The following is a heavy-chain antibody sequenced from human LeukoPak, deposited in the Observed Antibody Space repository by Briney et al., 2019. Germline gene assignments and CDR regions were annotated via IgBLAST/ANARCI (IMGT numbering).Heavy chain of an antibody. CDR1: RFTLSTYW. V-gene: IGHV3-7*01. CDR2: IKQDGSQE. CDR3: ASRHSSDYNSFAY. Sequence: GGSLRLSCAASRFTLSTYWMSWVRQTPGKGLEWVAHIKQDGSQEYYVDSVKGRFTISRDNAKNSLFLQMNSLRAEDTAVYYCASRHSSDYNSFAYWGQGTLVTVSS. D-gene: IGHD3-22*01. J-gene: IGHJ4*02.